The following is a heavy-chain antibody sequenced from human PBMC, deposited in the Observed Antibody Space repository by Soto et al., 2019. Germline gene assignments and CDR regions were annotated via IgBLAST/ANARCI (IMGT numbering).Heavy chain of an antibody. Sequence: SETLSLTCTVSGGSISSSSYYWGWIRQPPGKGLEWIGSIYYSGSTYYNPSLKSRVTISVDTSKNQFSLKLSSVTAADTAVYYCARHGNSYALGYWGQVTLVTVSS. D-gene: IGHD5-18*01. CDR2: IYYSGST. CDR1: GGSISSSSYY. CDR3: ARHGNSYALGY. V-gene: IGHV4-39*01. J-gene: IGHJ4*02.